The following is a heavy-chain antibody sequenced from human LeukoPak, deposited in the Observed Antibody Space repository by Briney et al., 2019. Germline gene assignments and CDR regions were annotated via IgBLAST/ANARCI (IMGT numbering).Heavy chain of an antibody. CDR3: AGGGPYYYDSSGSYY. Sequence: PGGSLRLSCAASGFTFSSYAMHWVRQAPGKGLEYVSAISSNGGSTYYANSVKGRFTISRDNSKNTLYLQMGSLRAEDMAVYYCAGGGPYYYDSSGSYYWGQGTLVTVPS. J-gene: IGHJ4*02. D-gene: IGHD3-22*01. CDR1: GFTFSSYA. V-gene: IGHV3-64*01. CDR2: ISSNGGST.